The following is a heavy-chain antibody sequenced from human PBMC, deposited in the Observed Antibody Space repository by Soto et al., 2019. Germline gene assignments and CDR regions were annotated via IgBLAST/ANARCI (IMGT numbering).Heavy chain of an antibody. J-gene: IGHJ2*01. CDR3: ARDLIAAVGPGRWYFDL. Sequence: QVQLQESGPGLVKPSQTLSLTCTVSGGSISSGGYYWSWIRQHPGKCLEWIGYISYSGSTYYNPSLKSRVTISVDTSKNQFSLKLSSVTAADTAVYYCARDLIAAVGPGRWYFDLWGRGTLVTVSS. CDR1: GGSISSGGYY. CDR2: ISYSGST. V-gene: IGHV4-31*03. D-gene: IGHD6-13*01.